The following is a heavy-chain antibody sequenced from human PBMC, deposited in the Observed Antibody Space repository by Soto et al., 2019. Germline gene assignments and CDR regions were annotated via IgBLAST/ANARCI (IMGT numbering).Heavy chain of an antibody. CDR1: GGSISDDTYY. J-gene: IGHJ4*02. D-gene: IGHD3-22*01. Sequence: SETLSLTCTVSGGSISDDTYYWGWIRQPPGKGLEWIGSIYYSGSTYYNPSLKSRVTISVDTSKNQFSLKLSSVTAADTAVYYCARDYDSSGDYWGQGTLVTVSS. CDR3: ARDYDSSGDY. V-gene: IGHV4-39*01. CDR2: IYYSGST.